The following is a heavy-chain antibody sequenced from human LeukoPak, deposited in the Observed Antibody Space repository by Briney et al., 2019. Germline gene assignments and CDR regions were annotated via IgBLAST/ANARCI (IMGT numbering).Heavy chain of an antibody. D-gene: IGHD2-15*01. CDR3: ARDSQWSVDY. CDR1: GFSFSSYG. V-gene: IGHV3-30*02. CDR2: IRSDGSNK. J-gene: IGHJ4*02. Sequence: GGSLRLSCAGSGFSFSSYGMHWVRQAPGKGLEWMAFIRSDGSNKYYADSVKGRFTISRDNSKNTLYLQMNSLRAEDTAVYYCARDSQWSVDYWGQGTLVTASS.